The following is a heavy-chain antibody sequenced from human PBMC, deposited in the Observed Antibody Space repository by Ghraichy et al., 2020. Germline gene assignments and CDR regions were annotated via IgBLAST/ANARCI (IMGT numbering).Heavy chain of an antibody. Sequence: SETLSLTCTVSGDSISTYYWSWIRQPAGKGLEWIGRIYRSGSTNYNPSLKSRVAMSVDTSKNQFSLKVSSVTAADTAVYYCAREKVGDSALSFDHWGQGTLVTVSS. CDR2: IYRSGST. J-gene: IGHJ5*02. CDR1: GDSISTYY. CDR3: AREKVGDSALSFDH. D-gene: IGHD1-26*01. V-gene: IGHV4-4*07.